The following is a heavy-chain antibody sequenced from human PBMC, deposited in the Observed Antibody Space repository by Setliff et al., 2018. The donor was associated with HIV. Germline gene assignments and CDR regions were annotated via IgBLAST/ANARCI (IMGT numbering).Heavy chain of an antibody. Sequence: ASVKVSCKASGYSFTNSAMHWVRQAPGQRPEWMGWINGGNGNTKYSQQFQGRVTIARDTSATTAYMELSSLRSEDMAVYYCARGVVGARSFGDWGQGTLVTVSS. CDR3: ARGVVGARSFGD. V-gene: IGHV1-3*03. CDR2: INGGNGNT. J-gene: IGHJ4*02. CDR1: GYSFTNSA. D-gene: IGHD1-26*01.